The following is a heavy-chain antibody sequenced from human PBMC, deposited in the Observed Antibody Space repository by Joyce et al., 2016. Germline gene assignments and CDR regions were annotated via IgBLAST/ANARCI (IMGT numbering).Heavy chain of an antibody. CDR1: GYNFTTYW. Sequence: EVQLVQSGAEVKKPGESLKIPCKGYGYNFTTYWIGWVRQMPGKVLEWMGIIYPGDPDTRYSPSLQGQVTISADRSITAAYLQWSSRKASNTAMYYCARQQLGAAGHWGQGTLVTVS. D-gene: IGHD6-13*01. CDR3: ARQQLGAAGH. J-gene: IGHJ4*02. CDR2: IYPGDPDT. V-gene: IGHV5-51*01.